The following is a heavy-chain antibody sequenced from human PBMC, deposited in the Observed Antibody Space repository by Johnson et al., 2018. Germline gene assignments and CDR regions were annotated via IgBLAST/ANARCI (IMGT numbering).Heavy chain of an antibody. J-gene: IGHJ3*02. Sequence: EVQLLESGGDLVQPGRSLRLSCAASGFTFGAYTIPWVRQVPGEGLEWVSVVTWNSDSIDYAGPVRGRFTISRDNANYSLYLQMYSPRVEDTAFYYRARGNWGYAFDIWVQGTMVTVSS. CDR3: ARGNWGYAFDI. D-gene: IGHD7-27*01. V-gene: IGHV3-9*01. CDR2: VTWNSDSI. CDR1: GFTFGAYT.